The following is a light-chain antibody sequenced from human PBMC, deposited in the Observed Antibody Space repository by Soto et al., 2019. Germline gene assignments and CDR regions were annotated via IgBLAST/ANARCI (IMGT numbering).Light chain of an antibody. Sequence: DIQMTQSPPSLSASAGDIVTITCRASHNIRGYLNWYQQKPGKAPNLLIYAASSLQSGIPSRFSGSGSETDFTLTISSLQPEDSATYYCQQLYIFPLTFGQGTRLEI. CDR3: QQLYIFPLT. V-gene: IGKV1-39*01. J-gene: IGKJ5*01. CDR1: HNIRGY. CDR2: AAS.